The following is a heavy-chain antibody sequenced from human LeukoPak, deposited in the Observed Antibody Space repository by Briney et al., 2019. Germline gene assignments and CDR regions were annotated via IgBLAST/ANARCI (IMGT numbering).Heavy chain of an antibody. CDR2: IDPSDSYT. CDR1: GYSFTSYW. J-gene: IGHJ4*02. D-gene: IGHD3-9*01. V-gene: IGHV5-10-1*01. Sequence: GESLKISCKGSGYSFTSYWISWVRQMPGKGLEWMGRIDPSDSYTNYSPSFQGHVTISADKSISTAYLQWSSLKASDTAMYYCARAYYDILTGYSHFDYWGQGTLVTVSS. CDR3: ARAYYDILTGYSHFDY.